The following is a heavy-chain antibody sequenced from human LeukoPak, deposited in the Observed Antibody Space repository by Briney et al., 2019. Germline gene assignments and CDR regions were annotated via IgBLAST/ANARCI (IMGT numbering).Heavy chain of an antibody. CDR2: LSYGENKK. V-gene: IGHV3-30-3*02. CDR3: AKSSRLRPFDY. CDR1: EFTLRGYA. J-gene: IGHJ4*02. D-gene: IGHD2-2*01. Sequence: GGSLRLSCAASEFTLRGYAMFWVRQAPGKGLEWVAILSYGENKKYYVESVKGRFTISRDKSNNTLYLQMNSLRAEDTAVYYCAKSSRLRPFDYWGQGTLVTVSS.